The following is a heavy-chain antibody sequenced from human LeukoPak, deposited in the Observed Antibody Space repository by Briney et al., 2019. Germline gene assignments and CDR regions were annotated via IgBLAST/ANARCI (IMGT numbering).Heavy chain of an antibody. CDR3: ARTYDFWSGSWFDP. D-gene: IGHD3-3*01. Sequence: ASVKVSCKASGYTFTSYDINWVRQAPGQGLEWMGWMNPNSGNTGYAQKFQGRVTITRNTSISTAYMELSSLRSEDTAVYYCARTYDFWSGSWFDPWGQGTLVTVSS. V-gene: IGHV1-8*03. CDR1: GYTFTSYD. CDR2: MNPNSGNT. J-gene: IGHJ5*02.